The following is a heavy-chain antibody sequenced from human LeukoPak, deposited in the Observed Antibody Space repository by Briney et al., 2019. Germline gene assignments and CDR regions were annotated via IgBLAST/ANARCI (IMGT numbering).Heavy chain of an antibody. CDR2: INPSGGRT. J-gene: IGHJ5*02. D-gene: IGHD6-19*01. Sequence: VASVKVSCKASGYTFTTYYMHWVRQAPGQGLEWMGVINPSGGRTSYAQKFQGRVTMTRDTSTSTVYMELSSLRSEDTAMYYCASKDSSGWYEEAWGQGTLVTVSS. CDR1: GYTFTTYY. V-gene: IGHV1-46*01. CDR3: ASKDSSGWYEEA.